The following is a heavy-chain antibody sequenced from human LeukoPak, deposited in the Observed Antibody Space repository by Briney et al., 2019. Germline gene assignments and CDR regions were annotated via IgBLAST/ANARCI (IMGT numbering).Heavy chain of an antibody. CDR1: GFTFSSYS. J-gene: IGHJ5*02. CDR2: ISSSSTYI. D-gene: IGHD3-22*01. CDR3: ARDPLKHYYDSSATGTWFDP. V-gene: IGHV3-21*01. Sequence: GGSLRLSCAASGFTFSSYSMSWVRQAPGKGLEWVSSISSSSTYIYYADSVKGRFTISRDNAKNSLYLQMNSLRAEDTAVYYCARDPLKHYYDSSATGTWFDPWGQGTLVTLSS.